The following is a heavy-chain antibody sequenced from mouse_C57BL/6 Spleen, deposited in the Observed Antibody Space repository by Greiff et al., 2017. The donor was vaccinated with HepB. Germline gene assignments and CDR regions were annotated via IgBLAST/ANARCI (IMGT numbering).Heavy chain of an antibody. V-gene: IGHV3-6*01. Sequence: EVKLQESGPGLVKPSQSLSLTCSVTGYSITSGYYWNWIRQFPGNKLEWMGYISYDGSNNYNPSLKNRISITRDTSKNQFFLKLNSVTTEDTATYYCARVGNWDGWYFDVWGTGTTVTVSS. CDR3: ARVGNWDGWYFDV. CDR2: ISYDGSN. D-gene: IGHD4-1*01. J-gene: IGHJ1*03. CDR1: GYSITSGYY.